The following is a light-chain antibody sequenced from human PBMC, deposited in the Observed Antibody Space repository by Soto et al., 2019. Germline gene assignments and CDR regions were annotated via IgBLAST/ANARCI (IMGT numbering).Light chain of an antibody. CDR1: QSISSW. CDR3: QQYGSSPQT. V-gene: IGKV1-5*03. CDR2: QAS. J-gene: IGKJ1*01. Sequence: DLQLTPSPSALSASVGARVTIPCRASQSISSWLAWYQQNPGKAPKLLIYQASSLQSGVPSRFSGSGSATDFTLTISRLEPEDFAGYYCQQYGSSPQTFGQGTKVDIK.